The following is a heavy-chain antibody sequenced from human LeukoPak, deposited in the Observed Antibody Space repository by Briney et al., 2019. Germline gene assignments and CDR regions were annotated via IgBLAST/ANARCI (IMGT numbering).Heavy chain of an antibody. CDR2: ISGSGGST. CDR3: AKDYRRFLEWLLYQEVFSMLDY. CDR1: GFTFSSYA. Sequence: GGSLRLSCAASGFTFSSYAMSWVRQAPGKGPEWVSAISGSGGSTYYADSVKGRFTISRDNSKNTLYLQMNSLRAEDTAVYYCAKDYRRFLEWLLYQEVFSMLDYWGQGTLVTVSS. V-gene: IGHV3-23*01. J-gene: IGHJ4*02. D-gene: IGHD3-3*01.